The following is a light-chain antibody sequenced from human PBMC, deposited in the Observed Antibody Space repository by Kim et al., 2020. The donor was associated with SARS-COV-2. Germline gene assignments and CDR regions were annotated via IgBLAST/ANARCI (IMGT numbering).Light chain of an antibody. Sequence: PGERAILSCGASQSVSNNLAWYQQKPGQAPRLLIYGASSRATGIPDRFSGSGSGTDFTLTISRLDPEDLAVYYCQQYGSSPWTFGQGTKVDIK. V-gene: IGKV3-20*01. CDR2: GAS. CDR1: QSVSNN. J-gene: IGKJ1*01. CDR3: QQYGSSPWT.